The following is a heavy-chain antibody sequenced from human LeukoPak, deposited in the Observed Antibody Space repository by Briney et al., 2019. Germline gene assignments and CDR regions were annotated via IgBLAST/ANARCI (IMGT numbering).Heavy chain of an antibody. D-gene: IGHD2-8*01. J-gene: IGHJ4*02. CDR2: IKQDGSEK. Sequence: GGSLRLSCAASGFTFSRYWMSWVRQAPGKELEWVANIKQDGSEKYYVDSVKGRLTISRDNAKNSLYLQMNSLRAEDTAVYYCARDGVLIYYFDYWGQGTLVTVSS. V-gene: IGHV3-7*01. CDR3: ARDGVLIYYFDY. CDR1: GFTFSRYW.